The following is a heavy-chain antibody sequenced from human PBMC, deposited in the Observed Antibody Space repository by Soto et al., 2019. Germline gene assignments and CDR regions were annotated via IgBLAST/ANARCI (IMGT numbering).Heavy chain of an antibody. Sequence: GGSLRLSCAASGFTFSSYWMHWVRQAPGKGLVWASRINSDGSSTSYADSVKGRFTISRDNAKNTLYLQMNSLRAEDTAVYYCARDSRQWLGDDAFDIWGQGTMVTVSS. V-gene: IGHV3-74*01. J-gene: IGHJ3*02. D-gene: IGHD6-19*01. CDR2: INSDGSST. CDR3: ARDSRQWLGDDAFDI. CDR1: GFTFSSYW.